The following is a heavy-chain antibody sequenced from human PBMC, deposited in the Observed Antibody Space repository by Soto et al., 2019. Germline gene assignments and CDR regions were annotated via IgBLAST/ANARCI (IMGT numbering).Heavy chain of an antibody. Sequence: QVQLVQSGAEVKKPGSSVKVSCKASGGTFSRYSITWVRQASGHGLEWIGRIIPIFGIASYAQKFQGRVTITADESTSIAYMELSSLRSDDTAVYYCAREDRDRETGLVPAAIDGMDVWGQGTTVTVSS. CDR1: GGTFSRYS. CDR3: AREDRDRETGLVPAAIDGMDV. CDR2: IIPIFGIA. D-gene: IGHD2-2*01. V-gene: IGHV1-69*08. J-gene: IGHJ6*02.